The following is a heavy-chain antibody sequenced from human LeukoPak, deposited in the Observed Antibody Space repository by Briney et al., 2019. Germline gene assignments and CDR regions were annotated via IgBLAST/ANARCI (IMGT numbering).Heavy chain of an antibody. V-gene: IGHV4-38-2*02. J-gene: IGHJ4*02. CDR2: IYHSGIT. Sequence: PSETLSLTCTVSGYSIRSGFYWGWIRQPPGKGLEWIGNIYHSGITYYTPSLKSRVTISVDTSKNQFYLKLSSVTAADTAVYYCARGGEAYYFDYWGQGTLVTVSS. CDR3: ARGGEAYYFDY. CDR1: GYSIRSGFY.